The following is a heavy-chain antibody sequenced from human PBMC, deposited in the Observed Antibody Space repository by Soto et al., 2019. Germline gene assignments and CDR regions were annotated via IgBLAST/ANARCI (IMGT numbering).Heavy chain of an antibody. D-gene: IGHD1-1*01. CDR2: INDDGSST. V-gene: IGHV3-74*01. CDR3: TRGPRSTSTGTGAF. CDR1: GFTFSIYW. J-gene: IGHJ4*02. Sequence: PWWSLRLSCSASGFTFSIYWMHWVRQVPGKGPEWVSRINDDGSSTNYADSVKGRFTISRDNAKNTLYPQMNDLRAEDTAVYYCTRGPRSTSTGTGAFWGQGTLVTVSS.